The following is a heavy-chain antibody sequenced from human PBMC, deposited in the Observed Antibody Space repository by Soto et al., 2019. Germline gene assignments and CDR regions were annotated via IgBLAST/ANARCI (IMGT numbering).Heavy chain of an antibody. CDR2: IYYSGST. V-gene: IGHV4-31*03. CDR3: ARDVRYCSGGSCYSGLIMYCGTDV. J-gene: IGHJ6*02. D-gene: IGHD2-15*01. CDR1: GGSISSGGYY. Sequence: TLSLTCTVSGGSISSGGYYWSWIRQHPGKGLEWIGYIYYSGSTYYNPSLKSRVTISVDTSKNQFYLKLSSVTAADTAVYYCARDVRYCSGGSCYSGLIMYCGTDVWGQRTTVTVSS.